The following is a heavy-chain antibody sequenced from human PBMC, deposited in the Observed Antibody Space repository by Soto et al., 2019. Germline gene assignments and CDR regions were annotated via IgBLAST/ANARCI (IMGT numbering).Heavy chain of an antibody. V-gene: IGHV4-59*12. CDR2: ISNNGNT. Sequence: SETLSLTCLVSGGSIRNYYWSWIRQPPGKGLEWIGYISNNGNTNYNPSLRSRVTLSIDASKNQFSLQLNSVTPEDTAMYYCARLVGNSWLDHWGQGTLVTVSS. J-gene: IGHJ5*02. CDR3: ARLVGNSWLDH. CDR1: GGSIRNYY. D-gene: IGHD6-6*01.